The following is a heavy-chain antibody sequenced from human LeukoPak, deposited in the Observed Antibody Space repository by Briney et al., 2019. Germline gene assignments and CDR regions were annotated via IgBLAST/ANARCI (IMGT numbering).Heavy chain of an antibody. CDR2: ISYDGSNK. D-gene: IGHD4-23*01. CDR3: AADRGTVVTTSGAFDI. V-gene: IGHV3-30*04. CDR1: GFTFSSYA. J-gene: IGHJ3*02. Sequence: GRSLRLSCVASGFTFSSYAMHWVRQAPGKGLEWVAVISYDGSNKYYADSVKGRFTISRDNSKNTLYLQMNSLRAEDTAVYYCAADRGTVVTTSGAFDIWGQGTMVTVSS.